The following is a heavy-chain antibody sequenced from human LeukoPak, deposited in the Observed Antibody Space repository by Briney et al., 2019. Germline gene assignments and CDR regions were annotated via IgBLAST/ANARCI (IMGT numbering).Heavy chain of an antibody. CDR1: GFTFSSYS. D-gene: IGHD4-11*01. J-gene: IGHJ5*02. Sequence: GGSLRLSCAASGFTFSSYSMNWVRQAPGKGLEWVSSISSSSSYMYYADSVKGRFTISRDNAKNSLYLQMNSLRAEDTAVYYCARVQALNWFDPWGQGTLVTVSS. CDR2: ISSSSSYM. CDR3: ARVQALNWFDP. V-gene: IGHV3-21*01.